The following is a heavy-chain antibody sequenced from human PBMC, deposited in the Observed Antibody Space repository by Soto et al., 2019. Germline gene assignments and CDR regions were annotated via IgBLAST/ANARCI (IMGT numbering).Heavy chain of an antibody. V-gene: IGHV3-21*01. J-gene: IGHJ6*02. Sequence: EVQLVESGGGLVKPGWSLRLSCAGSGFILSNYTMNWVRQAPGKGLEWVSSISASGAYKYYADSVRGRFTISRDNAKKSVFLEMNNLTADDTATYYCAGERSALPGARDAMDVWGQGTTVTVSS. D-gene: IGHD1-26*01. CDR2: ISASGAYK. CDR3: AGERSALPGARDAMDV. CDR1: GFILSNYT.